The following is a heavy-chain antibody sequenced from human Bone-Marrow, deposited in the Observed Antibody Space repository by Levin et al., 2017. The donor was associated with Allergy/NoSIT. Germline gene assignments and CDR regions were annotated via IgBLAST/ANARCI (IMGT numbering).Heavy chain of an antibody. CDR1: GFAFSNYW. Sequence: SCAASGFAFSNYWMHWVRQAPGKGLVWVSRINRGGTSTTYADSVKGRFTISRDNAKNTLYPQMNSLRAEDTAVYYCARDPFAYNFGSGSYLDYWGQGTLVSVSS. CDR3: ARDPFAYNFGSGSYLDY. V-gene: IGHV3-74*01. J-gene: IGHJ4*02. CDR2: INRGGTST. D-gene: IGHD3-10*01.